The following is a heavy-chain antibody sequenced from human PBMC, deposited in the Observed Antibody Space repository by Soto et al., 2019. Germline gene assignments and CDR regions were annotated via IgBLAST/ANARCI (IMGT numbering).Heavy chain of an antibody. J-gene: IGHJ4*02. D-gene: IGHD3-22*01. CDR3: ARDDSSTWGFDY. CDR1: GFTFSSYA. V-gene: IGHV3-30-3*01. Sequence: GGSLRLSCAASGFTFSSYAIHWVRQAPGKGLEWVAVISYDGSNKYYADSVKGRFTISRDNSKNTLYLQMHSLRAEDTAVYYCARDDSSTWGFDYWGQGTLVTVSS. CDR2: ISYDGSNK.